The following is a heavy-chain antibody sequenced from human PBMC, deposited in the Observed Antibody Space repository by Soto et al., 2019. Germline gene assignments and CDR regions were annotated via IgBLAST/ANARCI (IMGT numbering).Heavy chain of an antibody. V-gene: IGHV4-39*01. CDR3: ARVVVAATTSWFDP. CDR1: DDSINSDKYY. Sequence: PSETLSLTCSVSDDSINSDKYYWGWIRQPPGKGLEWIGSVYYRGNAYYNPSLQSLVTISLDKSKNQFSLKLNSVTAADTVFYYCARVVVAATTSWFDPWGQGTLVTVSS. D-gene: IGHD2-15*01. J-gene: IGHJ5*02. CDR2: VYYRGNA.